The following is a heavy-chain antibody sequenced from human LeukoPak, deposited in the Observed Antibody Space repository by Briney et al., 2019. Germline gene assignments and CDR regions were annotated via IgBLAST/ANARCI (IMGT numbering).Heavy chain of an antibody. Sequence: PGGSLRLSCAASGFTFSSYSMNWVRQAPGKGLEWVSSISSSSSYIYYADSVKGRFTISRDNAKNSLYLQMNSLRAEDTAVYYWAPGVVPAATSFAYWGQETLVTASS. V-gene: IGHV3-21*01. CDR3: APGVVPAATSFAY. D-gene: IGHD2-2*01. CDR1: GFTFSSYS. CDR2: ISSSSSYI. J-gene: IGHJ4*02.